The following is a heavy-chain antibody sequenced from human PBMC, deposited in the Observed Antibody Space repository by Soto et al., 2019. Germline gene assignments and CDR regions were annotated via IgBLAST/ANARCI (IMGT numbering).Heavy chain of an antibody. J-gene: IGHJ6*02. Sequence: EVQLLESGGGLVQPGGSLRLSCAASGFTFSSYAMSWVRQAPGKGLEWVSGISGSGGTTYYVDSVKGRSTISRDNSKNPLYLQMNSLRAEDTAIYYCAKARSTSLYGVDVWGQGTTVTVSS. V-gene: IGHV3-23*01. CDR3: AKARSTSLYGVDV. D-gene: IGHD2-2*01. CDR1: GFTFSSYA. CDR2: ISGSGGTT.